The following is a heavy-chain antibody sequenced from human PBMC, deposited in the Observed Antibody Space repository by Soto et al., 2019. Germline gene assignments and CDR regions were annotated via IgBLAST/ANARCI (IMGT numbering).Heavy chain of an antibody. Sequence: GGSLRLSCAASGFTFSDYYMSWIRQAPGKGPEWVSYISSSSSCTNYADSVKGRFTISRDNAKNSLYLQMNSLRAEDTAVYYCARAGRDIVGAWCLDYWGQGTLVTVS. D-gene: IGHD1-26*01. CDR2: ISSSSSCT. V-gene: IGHV3-11*06. J-gene: IGHJ4*02. CDR3: ARAGRDIVGAWCLDY. CDR1: GFTFSDYY.